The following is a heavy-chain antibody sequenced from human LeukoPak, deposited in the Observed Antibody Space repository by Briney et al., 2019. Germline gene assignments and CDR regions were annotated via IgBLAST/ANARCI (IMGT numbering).Heavy chain of an antibody. D-gene: IGHD3-9*01. CDR3: ARFYYDTLTGSYYFDY. CDR1: GGSFSGYY. J-gene: IGHJ4*02. V-gene: IGHV4-34*01. CDR2: INHSGGT. Sequence: SETLSLTCGVYGGSFSGYYWRWIRQPPGKGLEWIGEINHSGGTSYNPSLKSRVTISVDTSMNQFSLKLSSVTAADTAVYYCARFYYDTLTGSYYFDYWGQGTLVTVSS.